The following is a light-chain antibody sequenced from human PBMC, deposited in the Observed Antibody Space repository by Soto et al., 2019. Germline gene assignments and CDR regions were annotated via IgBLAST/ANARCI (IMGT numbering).Light chain of an antibody. CDR1: QDISNY. Sequence: DIQMTQSPSSLSASVGDRVTITCQASQDISNYLNWYQQKPGKAPKLLIYDASNLETGVPSRFSGSGSGTDFTLTISRLEPEDFAVYYCQQYDSSWTFGQGTKVEIK. CDR3: QQYDSSWT. J-gene: IGKJ1*01. V-gene: IGKV1-33*01. CDR2: DAS.